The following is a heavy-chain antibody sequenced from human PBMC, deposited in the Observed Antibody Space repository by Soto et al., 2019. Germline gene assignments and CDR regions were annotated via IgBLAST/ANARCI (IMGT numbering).Heavy chain of an antibody. CDR1: GGSISSSSYY. Sequence: SETLSLTCTVSGGSISSSSYYWGWIRQSPGKGLEWIGSMYYGGSTYYNQSVKSQVTISVDTSNNQLSLKLRSRTAADTALFYCARQGDFWSGYSFLSYDYYYGMDVWGQGTTVT. CDR2: MYYGGST. D-gene: IGHD3-3*01. CDR3: ARQGDFWSGYSFLSYDYYYGMDV. V-gene: IGHV4-39*01. J-gene: IGHJ6*02.